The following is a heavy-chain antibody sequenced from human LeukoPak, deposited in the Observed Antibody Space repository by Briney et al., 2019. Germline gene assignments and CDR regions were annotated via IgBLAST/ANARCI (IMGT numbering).Heavy chain of an antibody. CDR1: GGSISSYY. V-gene: IGHV4-59*12. CDR2: IFYTGST. J-gene: IGHJ5*02. D-gene: IGHD6-19*01. Sequence: PSETLSLTCTVSGGSISSYYWSWIRRPPGKGLEWIGYIFYTGSTNYNPSLKSRVTISVDTSKNQFSLHLNSVTPEDTAVYYCGGSGGEQWLGNWFDPWGQGTLVTVSS. CDR3: GGSGGEQWLGNWFDP.